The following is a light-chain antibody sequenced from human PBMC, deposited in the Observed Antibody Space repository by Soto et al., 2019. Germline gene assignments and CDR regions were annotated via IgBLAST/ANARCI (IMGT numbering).Light chain of an antibody. CDR1: SY. V-gene: IGKV1-8*01. J-gene: IGKJ5*01. Sequence: MTQSPATLSVSRGEGVTLSCSYLAWYQQKPGKAPKLLIYAASTLQSGVPSRFSGSGSGTDFTLTISCLQSEDFATYYCQQYYSYPPITFGQGTRLEIK. CDR3: QQYYSYPPIT. CDR2: AAS.